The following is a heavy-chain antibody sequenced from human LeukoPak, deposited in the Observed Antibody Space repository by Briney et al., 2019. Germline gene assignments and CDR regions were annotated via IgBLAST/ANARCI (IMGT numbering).Heavy chain of an antibody. CDR2: IIPIFGTA. V-gene: IGHV1-69*05. J-gene: IGHJ3*02. CDR3: ARGGYCSSTSCSDHDAFDI. Sequence: ASVKVSCKASGGTFSSYAISWVRQAPGQGLEWMGGIIPIFGTANYAQKFQGRVTITTDESTSTAYKELSSLRSEDTAVYYCARGGYCSSTSCSDHDAFDIWGQGTMVTVSS. D-gene: IGHD2-2*03. CDR1: GGTFSSYA.